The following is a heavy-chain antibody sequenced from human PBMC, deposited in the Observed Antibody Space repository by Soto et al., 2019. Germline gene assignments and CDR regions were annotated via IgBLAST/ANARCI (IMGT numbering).Heavy chain of an antibody. CDR3: AREGGSPGPYNWNYPPPDYGIDV. V-gene: IGHV1-18*01. Sequence: QVQLVQSGAEVKKPGASVKVSCKASGYTFTSYGISWGRQAPGQGLEWMGWISAYNGNTNYAQKLKGRDTMTTDTSTSTAYMELRSLRPDDTVVYYCAREGGSPGPYNWNYPPPDYGIDVWGQGTTVTGSS. CDR1: GYTFTSYG. CDR2: ISAYNGNT. D-gene: IGHD1-7*01. J-gene: IGHJ6*02.